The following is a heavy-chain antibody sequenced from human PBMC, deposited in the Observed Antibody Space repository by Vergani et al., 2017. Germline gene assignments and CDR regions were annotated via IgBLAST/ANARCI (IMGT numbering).Heavy chain of an antibody. V-gene: IGHV3-15*01. CDR3: TRDWAFDI. CDR1: GFTFSNAW. Sequence: EVQLVESGGGLVKPGGSLRLSCAASGFTFSNAWMSWVRQAPGKGLEWVGRIKSKTDGGTTEYAASVKGRFTISRDDSKSIAYLQMNSLKTEDTAVYYCTRDWAFDIWGQGTMVTVSS. CDR2: IKSKTDGGTT. J-gene: IGHJ3*02.